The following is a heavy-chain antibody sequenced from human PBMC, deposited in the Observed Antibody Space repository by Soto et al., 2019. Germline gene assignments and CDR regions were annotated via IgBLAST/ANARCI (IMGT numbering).Heavy chain of an antibody. J-gene: IGHJ5*02. CDR3: ARDALGGDWFDP. CDR2: IYYSGST. Sequence: PSETLSLTCTVSGGSISSYYWSWIRQPPGKGLEWIGYIYYSGSTNYNPSLKSRVTISVDTSKNQFSLTLSSVTAADTAVYYCARDALGGDWFDPWGQGTLVTVSS. D-gene: IGHD1-26*01. CDR1: GGSISSYY. V-gene: IGHV4-59*01.